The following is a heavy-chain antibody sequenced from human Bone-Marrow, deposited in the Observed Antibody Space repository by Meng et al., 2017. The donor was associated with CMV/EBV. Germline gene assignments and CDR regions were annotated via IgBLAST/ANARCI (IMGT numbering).Heavy chain of an antibody. CDR3: ARDASAVDWYFDL. V-gene: IGHV1-69*12. CDR2: IIPMFGTA. CDR1: GDTFSRYG. D-gene: IGHD2-15*01. Sequence: QVQLVQSGGGVKKPGSSVKVSCKASGDTFSRYGVSWVRQAPGQGLEWMGGIIPMFGTANYAQSFQGRLTITADESRTTAYMELRSLRFDDTAVYYCARDASAVDWYFDLWGRGTLVTVSS. J-gene: IGHJ2*01.